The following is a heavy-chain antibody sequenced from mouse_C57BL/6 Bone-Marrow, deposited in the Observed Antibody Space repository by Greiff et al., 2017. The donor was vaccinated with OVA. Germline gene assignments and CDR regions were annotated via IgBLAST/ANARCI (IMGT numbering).Heavy chain of an antibody. D-gene: IGHD1-1*01. CDR1: GFPITSGYY. J-gene: IGHJ1*03. V-gene: IGHV12-3*01. CDR2: TTHSGET. Sequence: VQLQESGPGLVKPSQSLFLTCSITGFPITSGYYWFWIRQSPGNPLEWMGYTTHSGETSYNPPLPSPPSLTRETSKNQYCLQMNSVTTEDTAMYYGAGDPRYYGSSYGYFDVWGTGTTVTVSS. CDR3: AGDPRYYGSSYGYFDV.